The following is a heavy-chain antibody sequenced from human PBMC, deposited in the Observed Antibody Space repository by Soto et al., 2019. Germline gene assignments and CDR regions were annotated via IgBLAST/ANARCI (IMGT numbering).Heavy chain of an antibody. D-gene: IGHD6-13*01. CDR2: IIPIFGTA. Sequence: SVKVSCKASGGTFSSYAISWVRQAPGQGLEWMGGIIPIFGTANYAQKFQGRVTITADESTSTAYMELSSLRSEDTAVYYCARDRIAEAGIYGRDVWGQGTTVTVSS. V-gene: IGHV1-69*13. CDR3: ARDRIAEAGIYGRDV. J-gene: IGHJ6*02. CDR1: GGTFSSYA.